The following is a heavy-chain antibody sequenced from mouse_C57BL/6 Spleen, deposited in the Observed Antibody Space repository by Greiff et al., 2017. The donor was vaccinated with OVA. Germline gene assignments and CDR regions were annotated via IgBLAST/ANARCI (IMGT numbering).Heavy chain of an antibody. V-gene: IGHV1-69*01. Sequence: QVQLQQPGAELVMPGASVKLSCKASGYTFTSYWMHWVKQRPGQGLEWIGEIDPSDSYTNYNQKFKGKSTLTVDKSSSTAYMQLSSLTSEDSAVYYCARSGDYGGFAYWGQGTTLTVSS. J-gene: IGHJ2*01. CDR3: ARSGDYGGFAY. CDR1: GYTFTSYW. CDR2: IDPSDSYT. D-gene: IGHD2-4*01.